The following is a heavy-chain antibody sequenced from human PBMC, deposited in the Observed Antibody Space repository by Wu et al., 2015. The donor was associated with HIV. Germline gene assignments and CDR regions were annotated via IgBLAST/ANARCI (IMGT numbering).Heavy chain of an antibody. CDR2: FTTIFGTA. Sequence: QVQLVQSGAEVKKPGSSVKVSCKTSGGTFSSYGVSWVRQAPGQGLEWMGGFTTIFGTANYAQKFQDRVTITADESTGTAYMELRCLRSEDTAVYYCARDLFSAQIGTDYYYYYYMDVWAKGPRSPSP. J-gene: IGHJ6*03. V-gene: IGHV1-69*12. CDR3: ARDLFSAQIGTDYYYYYYMDV. D-gene: IGHD1-1*01. CDR1: GGTFSSYG.